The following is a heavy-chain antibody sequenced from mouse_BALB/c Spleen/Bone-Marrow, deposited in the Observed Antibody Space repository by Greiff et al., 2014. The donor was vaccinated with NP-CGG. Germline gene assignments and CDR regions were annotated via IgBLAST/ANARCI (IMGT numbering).Heavy chain of an antibody. V-gene: IGHV14-3*02. J-gene: IGHJ1*01. CDR1: GFNIKDTY. CDR3: ASYRYGWYFDV. CDR2: IDPAIFT. Sequence: EVQLQQSGAELVKPGASVKLSCTASGFNIKDTYLHWVKQRPEQGLDWIGRIDPAIFTKYDPKFQGKAAITADTSSNTAYLHLSSLTSEDTAVYYCASYRYGWYFDVWGAGTTVTVSS. D-gene: IGHD2-14*01.